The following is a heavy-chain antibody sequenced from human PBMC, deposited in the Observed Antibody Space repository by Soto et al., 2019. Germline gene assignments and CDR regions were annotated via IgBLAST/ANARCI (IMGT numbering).Heavy chain of an antibody. V-gene: IGHV3-73*01. J-gene: IGHJ3*02. CDR2: IRSKANSYAT. CDR3: TTPGIAAAGDDAFDI. Sequence: TGGSLRLSCAASGFTFSGSAMHWVRQASGKGLEWVGRIRSKANSYATAYAASVKGRFTISRDDSKNTAYLQMNSLKTEDTAVYYCTTPGIAAAGDDAFDIWGQGTMVTVSS. D-gene: IGHD6-13*01. CDR1: GFTFSGSA.